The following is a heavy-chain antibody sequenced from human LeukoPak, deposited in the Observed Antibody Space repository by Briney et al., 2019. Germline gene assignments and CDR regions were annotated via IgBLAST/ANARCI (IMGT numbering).Heavy chain of an antibody. CDR3: AKALTGWGAYDY. CDR1: GFTFSGYA. V-gene: IGHV3-23*01. Sequence: PGGSLRLSCAGSGFTFSGYAISWGRQAPGKGLEWVSAISVSGSDTFYADSVKGRFTISRDNSKNTLSVQMNSLRAEDTAVYYCAKALTGWGAYDYWGQGALVTVSS. D-gene: IGHD3-9*01. CDR2: ISVSGSDT. J-gene: IGHJ4*02.